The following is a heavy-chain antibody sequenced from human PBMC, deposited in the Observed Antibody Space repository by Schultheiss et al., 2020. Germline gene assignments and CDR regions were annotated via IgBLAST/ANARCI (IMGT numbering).Heavy chain of an antibody. J-gene: IGHJ5*02. V-gene: IGHV5-51*01. D-gene: IGHD3-3*01. CDR2: IYPGDSDT. Sequence: GESLKISCKGSGYSFTSYWIGWVRQMPGKGLEWMGIIYPGDSDTRYSPSFQGQVTISADKSISTAYLQWSSLKASDTAMYYCARATYYDFWSGSANWFDPWGQGTLVNVSS. CDR1: GYSFTSYW. CDR3: ARATYYDFWSGSANWFDP.